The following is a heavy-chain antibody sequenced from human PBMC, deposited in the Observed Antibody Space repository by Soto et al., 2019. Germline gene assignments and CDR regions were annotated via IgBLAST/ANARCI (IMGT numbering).Heavy chain of an antibody. Sequence: EVQLVESGGGLVKAGGSLRLFCTASGFTFRHYNMNWVRQAPGKGLEWVSSISTGGAYMFYADSVKGRFTISRDNAQNSLFRQIDSPRAEDTAVYYCARDIASPGGDYFDSWGQGTLVTVSS. CDR3: ARDIASPGGDYFDS. D-gene: IGHD2-21*01. CDR2: ISTGGAYM. V-gene: IGHV3-21*06. CDR1: GFTFRHYN. J-gene: IGHJ4*02.